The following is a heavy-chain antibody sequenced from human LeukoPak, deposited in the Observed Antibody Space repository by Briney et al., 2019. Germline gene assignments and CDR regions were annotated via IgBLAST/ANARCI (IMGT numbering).Heavy chain of an antibody. CDR1: GYTFTGYY. CDR2: INPNGGGT. V-gene: IGHV1-2*02. CDR3: ARENNSGWYRKAAFDY. Sequence: GVSGKVSCKASGYTFTGYYMHWVRQTPGQGLEWVGWINPNGGGTNYAQKFQGRVTLTRDTSITTAYLEVTRLESDDTAIYFCARENNSGWYRKAAFDYWGQGALVTVTS. J-gene: IGHJ4*02. D-gene: IGHD6-19*01.